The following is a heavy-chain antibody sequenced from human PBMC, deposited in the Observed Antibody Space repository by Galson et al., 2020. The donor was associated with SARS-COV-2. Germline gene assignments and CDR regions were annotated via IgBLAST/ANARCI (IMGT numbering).Heavy chain of an antibody. CDR2: ISTRSSYI. CDR1: GFTFSSYN. Sequence: GESLKISCAASGFTFSSYNMHWIRQAPGKGLEWVSSISTRSSYINDADSVKGRFTISRDNAKNSLYLQMNSLRAEDTAVYYCARAYGSGSYFSTKYYGLDVWGQGTTVTVSS. J-gene: IGHJ6*02. V-gene: IGHV3-21*06. CDR3: ARAYGSGSYFSTKYYGLDV. D-gene: IGHD3-10*01.